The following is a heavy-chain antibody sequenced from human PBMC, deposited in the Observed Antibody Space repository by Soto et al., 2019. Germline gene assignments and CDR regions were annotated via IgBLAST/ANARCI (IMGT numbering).Heavy chain of an antibody. Sequence: PSETLSLTCTVSGGSISSGDYYWSWIRQPPGKGLEWIGYIYYSGSTYYNPSLKGRVTISVDTSKNQFSLKLSSVTAADTAVYYCARVRYYNILTGYHNWFDPWGQGTLVTVSS. D-gene: IGHD3-9*01. CDR1: GGSISSGDYY. CDR2: IYYSGST. CDR3: ARVRYYNILTGYHNWFDP. J-gene: IGHJ5*02. V-gene: IGHV4-30-4*01.